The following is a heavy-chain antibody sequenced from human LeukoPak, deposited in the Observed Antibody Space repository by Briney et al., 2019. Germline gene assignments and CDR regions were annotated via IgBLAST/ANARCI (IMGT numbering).Heavy chain of an antibody. V-gene: IGHV4-59*08. CDR3: ARHGSGRNYFDPLDY. Sequence: SETLSLTCTVSGGSISTYYWSWIRQPPGKGLEWIGYIYNSGSTNYNPSLKSRVTISVDTSKNQFSLKLSSVTAADTAVYYCARHGSGRNYFDPLDYWGQGTLVTVSS. CDR1: GGSISTYY. J-gene: IGHJ4*02. D-gene: IGHD2/OR15-2a*01. CDR2: IYNSGST.